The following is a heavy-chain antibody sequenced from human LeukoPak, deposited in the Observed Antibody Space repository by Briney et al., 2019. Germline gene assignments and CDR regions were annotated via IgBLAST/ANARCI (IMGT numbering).Heavy chain of an antibody. D-gene: IGHD3-22*01. CDR1: GFTLNNYG. V-gene: IGHV3-30*03. CDR2: MSSDGNKK. Sequence: PGMSLRLSCAASGFTLNNYGMHWVRQAPGKGLEWVAIMSSDGNKKYYADSVEGRFTFSRDSSDKTLYLQMNSLRPEDTGVYYCAGENHYNTGGYYDDAFDIWGHGTMVTVSS. J-gene: IGHJ3*02. CDR3: AGENHYNTGGYYDDAFDI.